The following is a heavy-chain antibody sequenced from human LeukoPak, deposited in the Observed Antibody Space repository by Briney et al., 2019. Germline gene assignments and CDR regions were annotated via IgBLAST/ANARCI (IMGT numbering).Heavy chain of an antibody. Sequence: GGSLRLSCAASGFTFSSYSMNWVRQAPGKGLEWVSSISSSSSYIYYADSVKGRFTISRDNAKNSLYLQMNSLRAEDTAVYYCARDWRLHYGSGSYFHWGQGTLVTLSS. CDR2: ISSSSSYI. D-gene: IGHD3-10*01. CDR1: GFTFSSYS. V-gene: IGHV3-21*01. CDR3: ARDWRLHYGSGSYFH. J-gene: IGHJ4*02.